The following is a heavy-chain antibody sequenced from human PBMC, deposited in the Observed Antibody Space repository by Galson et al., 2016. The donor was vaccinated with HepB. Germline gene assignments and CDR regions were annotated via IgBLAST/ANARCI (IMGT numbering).Heavy chain of an antibody. J-gene: IGHJ6*02. CDR1: GFTFSDHY. CDR2: INSAANTN. Sequence: SLRLSCAASGFTFSDHYMSWIRQAPGKGLEWVSYINSAANTNYYADSVKGRFTISRDNANNSLYLQMNSLRAEDSAVYYCARDPAGLGYCANGVCYSNFYYGLDVWGQGTTVTVSS. D-gene: IGHD2-8*01. CDR3: ARDPAGLGYCANGVCYSNFYYGLDV. V-gene: IGHV3-11*01.